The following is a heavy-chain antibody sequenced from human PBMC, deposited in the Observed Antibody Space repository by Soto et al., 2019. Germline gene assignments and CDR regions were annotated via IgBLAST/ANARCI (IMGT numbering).Heavy chain of an antibody. V-gene: IGHV5-10-1*01. J-gene: IGHJ6*02. CDR1: GYSFTSYW. Sequence: GESLKISCKGSGYSFTSYWISWVRQMPGKGLEWMGRIDPSDSYTNYSPSFQGHVTISADKSISTAYLQWSSLKASDTAMYYCARYETMIGGSYYYYGMDVWGQGTTVTVSS. CDR3: ARYETMIGGSYYYYGMDV. D-gene: IGHD3-22*01. CDR2: IDPSDSYT.